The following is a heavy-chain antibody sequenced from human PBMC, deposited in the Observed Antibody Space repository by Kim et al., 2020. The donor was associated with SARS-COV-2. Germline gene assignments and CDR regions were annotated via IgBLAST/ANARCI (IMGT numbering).Heavy chain of an antibody. CDR2: IIPILGIA. CDR1: GGTFSSYA. J-gene: IGHJ6*02. V-gene: IGHV1-69*04. CDR3: ARWGVGAMAHYYYYGMDV. Sequence: SVKVSCKASGGTFSSYAISWVRQAPGQGLEWMGRIIPILGIANYAQKFQGRVTITADKSTSTAYMELSSLRSEDTAVYYCARWGVGAMAHYYYYGMDVWGQGTTVTVSS. D-gene: IGHD5-18*01.